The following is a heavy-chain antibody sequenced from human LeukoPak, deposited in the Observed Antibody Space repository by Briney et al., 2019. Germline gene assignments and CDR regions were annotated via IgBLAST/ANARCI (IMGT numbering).Heavy chain of an antibody. Sequence: GGSLRLSCVASGFTFSSHRMNWVRQAPGKGPEWISYVTSSSSTIYYADSVKGRFTISRDNAKNSLYLQMNSLRDEDTAVYYCARGTSPFDPWGRGPLVTVSS. V-gene: IGHV3-48*02. CDR2: VTSSSSTI. J-gene: IGHJ5*02. CDR1: GFTFSSHR. CDR3: ARGTSPFDP.